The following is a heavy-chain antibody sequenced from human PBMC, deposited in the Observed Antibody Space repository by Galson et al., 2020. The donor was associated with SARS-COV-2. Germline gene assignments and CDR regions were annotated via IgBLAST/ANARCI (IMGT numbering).Heavy chain of an antibody. D-gene: IGHD3-16*01. V-gene: IGHV3-53*04. Sequence: GESLKISCAASGFTIYGNYINWVRQAPGKGLEWVSIIYAYSGANTYYADSVKGRFTISRHNSENTVYLQMNSLRVEDTAVYYCARGVGVMDGWGQGTTVTVSS. CDR2: IYAYSGANT. J-gene: IGHJ6*02. CDR3: ARGVGVMDG. CDR1: GFTIYGNY.